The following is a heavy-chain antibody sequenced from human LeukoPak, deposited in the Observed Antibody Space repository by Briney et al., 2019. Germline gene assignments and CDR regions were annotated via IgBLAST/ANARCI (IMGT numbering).Heavy chain of an antibody. J-gene: IGHJ4*02. V-gene: IGHV3-23*01. CDR3: AKVFSYDSSGYTYYFDY. D-gene: IGHD3-22*01. Sequence: PGGLLRLSCAASGFPLSSYAMRWFRQAPGKGMEWGSAIIGSGGSTYYADSVKGRFTISRDNSKNTLYLQMNSLRAEDTAVYYCAKVFSYDSSGYTYYFDYWGQGTLVTVSS. CDR1: GFPLSSYA. CDR2: IIGSGGST.